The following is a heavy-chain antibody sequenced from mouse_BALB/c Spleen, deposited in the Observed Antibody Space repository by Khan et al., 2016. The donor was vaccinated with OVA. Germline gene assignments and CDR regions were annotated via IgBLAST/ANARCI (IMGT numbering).Heavy chain of an antibody. CDR3: ARPAYDGYYDY. D-gene: IGHD2-3*01. CDR2: ISTYSGNT. Sequence: VQLQESGPELVRPGVSVKISCKGSGYTFTDYAMHWVKQSHAKSLEWIGLISTYSGNTNYKQKFKGKATMTVDKSSSTAYMELARLTSEDSAISYCARPAYDGYYDYWGQGTTLTVSS. CDR1: GYTFTDYA. V-gene: IGHV1S137*01. J-gene: IGHJ2*01.